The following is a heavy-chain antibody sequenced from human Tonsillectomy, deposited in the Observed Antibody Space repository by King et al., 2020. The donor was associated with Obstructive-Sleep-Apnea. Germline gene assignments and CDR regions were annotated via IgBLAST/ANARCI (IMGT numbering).Heavy chain of an antibody. CDR1: GFSLSNARMG. D-gene: IGHD6-19*01. J-gene: IGHJ6*02. Sequence: TLKESGPVLVKPTETLTLTCTVSGFSLSNARMGVSWTRQPPGKALEWLAHIFSNDANSYSTSLKSRLTISKDTSKSQVVLTMTNMDPVDTATYYCARTVAPRAVAGMEDGLDVWGQGTTVTVSS. V-gene: IGHV2-26*01. CDR3: ARTVAPRAVAGMEDGLDV. CDR2: IFSNDAN.